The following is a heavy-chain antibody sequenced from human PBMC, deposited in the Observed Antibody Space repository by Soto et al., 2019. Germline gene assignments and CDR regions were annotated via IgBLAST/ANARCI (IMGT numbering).Heavy chain of an antibody. J-gene: IGHJ6*02. CDR1: GFTVSSNY. CDR2: IYSGGGT. CDR3: ARDRITIFGGDYYYYGMDV. V-gene: IGHV3-53*01. D-gene: IGHD3-3*01. Sequence: GSLRLSCAASGFTVSSNYMSWVRQAPGKGLEWVSLIYSGGGTYFADSVKGRFTISRDNSKNTLYLQMNSLRAEDTAIYYCARDRITIFGGDYYYYGMDVWGQGTTVTVSS.